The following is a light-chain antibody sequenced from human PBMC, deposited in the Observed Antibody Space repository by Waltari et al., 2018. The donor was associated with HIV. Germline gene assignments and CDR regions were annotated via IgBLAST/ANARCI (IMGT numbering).Light chain of an antibody. CDR1: RDISND. V-gene: IGKV1-27*01. CDR2: PAS. CDR3: QNYDSVPVA. Sequence: DIQMSQAPSSLSASVVDRVTITCRASRDISNDFAWYQQKSGEVPKLLMYPASALRSGVPSRFRGSGSGTDFTLTINGLQPEDVGSYYCQNYDSVPVAFGQGTRLEI. J-gene: IGKJ5*01.